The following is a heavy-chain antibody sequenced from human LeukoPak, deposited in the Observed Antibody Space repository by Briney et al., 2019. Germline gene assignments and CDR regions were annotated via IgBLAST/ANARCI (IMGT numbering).Heavy chain of an antibody. V-gene: IGHV3-7*01. D-gene: IGHD3-22*01. CDR3: ARLSYDSSGYYYLPYYYYYYMDV. J-gene: IGHJ6*03. Sequence: GGSLRLSCAAPGFTFSSYWMSWVRQAPGKGLEWVANIKQDGSEKYYVDSVKGRFTISRDNAKNSLYLQMNSLRAEDTAVYYCARLSYDSSGYYYLPYYYYYYMDVWGKGTTVTVSS. CDR2: IKQDGSEK. CDR1: GFTFSSYW.